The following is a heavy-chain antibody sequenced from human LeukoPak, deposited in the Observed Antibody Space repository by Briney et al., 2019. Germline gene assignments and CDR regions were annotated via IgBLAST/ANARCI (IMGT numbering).Heavy chain of an antibody. Sequence: SETLSLTCTVSGGSISNYYWSWIRQPPGKGLEWVGYIYYSGSTIYNPSLKSRVTISVVTSKNQFSLKLNSVTAADTAVYYCARVGSSGKADYWGQGTPVTVSS. CDR1: GGSISNYY. J-gene: IGHJ4*02. V-gene: IGHV4-59*01. CDR2: IYYSGST. CDR3: ARVGSSGKADY. D-gene: IGHD3-22*01.